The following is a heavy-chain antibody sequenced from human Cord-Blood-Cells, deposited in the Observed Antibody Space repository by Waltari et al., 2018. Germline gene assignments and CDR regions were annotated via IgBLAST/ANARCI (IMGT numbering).Heavy chain of an antibody. CDR1: GGSFSGYY. CDR3: ARGGSGYYYGSGSYYGY. Sequence: QVQLQQWGAGLLKPSETLSLTCAVYGGSFSGYYWCWIRHPPGKGLEWIGEINHSGSTNYNPSLKSRVTISVDTSKNQFSLKLSSVTAADTAVYYCARGGSGYYYGSGSYYGYWGQGTLVTVSS. D-gene: IGHD3-10*01. J-gene: IGHJ4*02. CDR2: INHSGST. V-gene: IGHV4-34*01.